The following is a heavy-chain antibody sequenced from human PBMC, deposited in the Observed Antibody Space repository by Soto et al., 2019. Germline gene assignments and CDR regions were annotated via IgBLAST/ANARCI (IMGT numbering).Heavy chain of an antibody. CDR2: IYYSGST. V-gene: IGHV4-39*01. CDR1: GGSISSSSYY. CDR3: ARHADPEEKQRYYYYYYMDV. D-gene: IGHD6-13*01. Sequence: SETLSLTCTVSGGSISSSSYYWGWIRQPPGKGLEWIGSIYYSGSTYYNPSLKSRVTISVDTSKNQFSLKLSSVTAADTAVYYCARHADPEEKQRYYYYYYMDVWGKGTTVTVSS. J-gene: IGHJ6*03.